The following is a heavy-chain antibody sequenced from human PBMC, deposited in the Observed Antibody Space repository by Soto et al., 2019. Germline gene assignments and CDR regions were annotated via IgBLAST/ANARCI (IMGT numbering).Heavy chain of an antibody. D-gene: IGHD2-15*01. Sequence: GASVKVSCKASGGTFSSYAISWVRQAPGQGLEWMGGIIPIFGTANYAQKFQGRVTITADESTSTAYMELSSLRSEDTAVYYCARCHCSGGSCYPGWFDPWGQGTLVTVPQ. V-gene: IGHV1-69*13. J-gene: IGHJ5*02. CDR1: GGTFSSYA. CDR2: IIPIFGTA. CDR3: ARCHCSGGSCYPGWFDP.